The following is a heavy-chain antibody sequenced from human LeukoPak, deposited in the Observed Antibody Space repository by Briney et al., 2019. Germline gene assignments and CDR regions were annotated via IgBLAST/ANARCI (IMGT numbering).Heavy chain of an antibody. CDR3: AGAIIVDXXXXXXXXXXXYW. J-gene: IGHJ2*01. CDR2: ISYDGSNK. Sequence: GGSLRLSCAASGFTFSNYAMHWVRQSPGKGLEWVAVISYDGSNKYYADSAKGRFTFSRDNSKNTLYLQLNSLRTEDTALYYCAGAIIVDXXXXXXXXXXXYW. D-gene: IGHD2/OR15-2a*01. V-gene: IGHV3-30-3*01. CDR1: GFTFSNYA.